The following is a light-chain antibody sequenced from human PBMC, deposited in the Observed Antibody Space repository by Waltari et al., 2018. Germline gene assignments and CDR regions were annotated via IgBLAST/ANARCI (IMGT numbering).Light chain of an antibody. CDR2: DDN. Sequence: QSALTQPRSVSGSPGQSVTISCTGTSVLNYTSVSWHQQHPGKAPKLMIYDDNKRPSGVPDRFSASKSADTAALTISGLQADDEADYYCCTYESRYTFEILFGGGTKLTVL. J-gene: IGLJ2*01. V-gene: IGLV2-11*01. CDR3: CTYESRYTFEIL. CDR1: SVLNYTS.